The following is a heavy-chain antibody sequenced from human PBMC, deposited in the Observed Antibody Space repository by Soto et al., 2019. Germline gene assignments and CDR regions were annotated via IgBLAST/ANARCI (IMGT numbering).Heavy chain of an antibody. J-gene: IGHJ4*02. D-gene: IGHD5-12*01. CDR2: INHSGST. V-gene: IGHV4-34*01. CDR3: ARVGGGDGYKTRGFDY. CDR1: GGSFSGYY. Sequence: SETLSLTCAVYGGSFSGYYWSWIRQPPVKGLEWIGEINHSGSTNYNPSLKSLVTISVDTSKNQFSLKLSSVTAADTAVYYCARVGGGDGYKTRGFDYWGQGTLVTVSS.